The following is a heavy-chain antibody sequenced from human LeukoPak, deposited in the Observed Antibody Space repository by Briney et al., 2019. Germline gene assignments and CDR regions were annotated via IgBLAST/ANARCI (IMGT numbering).Heavy chain of an antibody. CDR2: ITYNGAAT. CDR3: AKDGLYFDGSTHIYYFDS. V-gene: IGHV3-23*01. Sequence: GGCLRLSCAASGFSFGGYAMTWVRQAPGKGLEWVSSITYNGAATYYLDSVKARFTISRDNSRSTLYLQMDSLTAEDTALYYCAKDGLYFDGSTHIYYFDSWGQGTLVAVSS. D-gene: IGHD3-9*01. J-gene: IGHJ4*02. CDR1: GFSFGGYA.